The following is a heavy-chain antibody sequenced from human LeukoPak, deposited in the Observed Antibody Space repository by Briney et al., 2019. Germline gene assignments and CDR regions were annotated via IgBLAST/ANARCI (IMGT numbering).Heavy chain of an antibody. D-gene: IGHD3-16*01. J-gene: IGHJ6*02. CDR1: GLTFNNYA. Sequence: GGSLRLSCAVSGLTFNNYAMSWVRQAPGKGLEWVSAISKSGDHTYYAASAKGRFTIYRDNSKNTQYLQMNSLRAEDTAVYYCATSWGPDTSAFRWGRDGMDVWGQGTTVSVSS. CDR2: ISKSGDHT. V-gene: IGHV3-23*01. CDR3: ATSWGPDTSAFRWGRDGMDV.